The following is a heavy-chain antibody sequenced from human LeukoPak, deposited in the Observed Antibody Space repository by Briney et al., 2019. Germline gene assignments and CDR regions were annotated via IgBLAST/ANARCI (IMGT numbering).Heavy chain of an antibody. V-gene: IGHV3-11*04. CDR3: ATDKGGGVGARGY. CDR1: GFTFSDYY. Sequence: PGGSLRLSCAASGFTFSDYYMSWIRQAPGKGLEWVSYISSTGRTIYYADSVKGRFTISRDTAKNSLYLQMNSLRAEDTAVYYCATDKGGGVGARGYWGQGTLVTVSS. J-gene: IGHJ4*02. CDR2: ISSTGRTI. D-gene: IGHD1-26*01.